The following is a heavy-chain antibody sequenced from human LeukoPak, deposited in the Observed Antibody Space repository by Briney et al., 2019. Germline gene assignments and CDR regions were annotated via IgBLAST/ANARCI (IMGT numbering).Heavy chain of an antibody. J-gene: IGHJ4*02. CDR3: AKDGAWLRFDD. D-gene: IGHD5-12*01. CDR1: GFPFSSHG. V-gene: IGHV3-23*01. CDR2: ISPGGGPT. Sequence: QSGGSLRLSCAGSGFPFSSHGMNWVRQAPGKGLEWVSGISPGGGPTYYADSVKGRFTISRDDSKNTLYLQMKNLRAEDTAVYYCAKDGAWLRFDDWGQGILVTVSS.